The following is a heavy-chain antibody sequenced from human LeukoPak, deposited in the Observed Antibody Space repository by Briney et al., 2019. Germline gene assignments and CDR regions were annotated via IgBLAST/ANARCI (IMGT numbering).Heavy chain of an antibody. J-gene: IGHJ5*02. D-gene: IGHD4/OR15-4a*01. Sequence: PGGSLRLSCAASGFTVSSNYVSWVRQAPGKGLEWVSVFYSGGSTYYADSVQGRFTLSRDNSKNTVYLQMNSLRAVDTAVYYCARGQGASRGWFDPWGQGTLVTVSS. V-gene: IGHV3-53*01. CDR3: ARGQGASRGWFDP. CDR2: FYSGGST. CDR1: GFTVSSNY.